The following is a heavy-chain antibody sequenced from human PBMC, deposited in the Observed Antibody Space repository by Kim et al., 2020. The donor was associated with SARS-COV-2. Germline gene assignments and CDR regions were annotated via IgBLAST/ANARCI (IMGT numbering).Heavy chain of an antibody. J-gene: IGHJ4*02. D-gene: IGHD2-21*01. CDR2: IGCNGFST. Sequence: GGSLRLSCAAAGFPFSTYAMAWVLQAPGNGPEWVSSIGCNGFSTYYADSVNGRFTISSDNSKHSLFLQINSLRADDTALYYCSKVRGGIAMANFDDWGQGTLVTVSS. V-gene: IGHV3-23*01. CDR1: GFPFSTYA. CDR3: SKVRGGIAMANFDD.